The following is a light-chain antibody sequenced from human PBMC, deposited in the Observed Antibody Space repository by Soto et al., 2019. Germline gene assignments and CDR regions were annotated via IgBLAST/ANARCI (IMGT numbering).Light chain of an antibody. V-gene: IGLV2-14*01. CDR1: SSDVGGYNY. J-gene: IGLJ1*01. CDR2: EVS. CDR3: SSYTSSSTPHV. Sequence: QSALTRPASVSGSPGQSITISCTGTSSDVGGYNYVSWYQQHPGKAPKLMIYEVSNRPSGVSNRFSGSKSGNTASLTISGLQAEDEADYYCSSYTSSSTPHVFGTGTKLTVL.